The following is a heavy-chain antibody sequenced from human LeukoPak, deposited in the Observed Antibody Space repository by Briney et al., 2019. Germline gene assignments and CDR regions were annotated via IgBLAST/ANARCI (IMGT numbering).Heavy chain of an antibody. V-gene: IGHV3-23*01. CDR1: GFTFSTYV. D-gene: IGHD5-18*01. Sequence: GGSLRLSCSACGFTFSTYVMSWLRQAPGKGLEWVSGVSGSSGSTYSADSVKGRFTISRDNSKSTLFLQMNSLKAEDTAVYYCAKMARYSYVGVYYFDYWGQGTLVTVSS. CDR2: VSGSSGST. CDR3: AKMARYSYVGVYYFDY. J-gene: IGHJ4*02.